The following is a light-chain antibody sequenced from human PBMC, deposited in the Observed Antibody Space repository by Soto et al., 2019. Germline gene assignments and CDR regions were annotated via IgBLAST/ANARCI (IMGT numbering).Light chain of an antibody. Sequence: SALTQPASVSGSPGQSITISCTGASSDVGLYDFVSWYQHHPGKAPKLLLFEVSYRHSGVSSRFSGSKSGNTASLTISGLQAEDEADYYCNSYTRFSTYVFGTGTQLTVL. J-gene: IGLJ1*01. V-gene: IGLV2-14*01. CDR2: EVS. CDR1: SSDVGLYDF. CDR3: NSYTRFSTYV.